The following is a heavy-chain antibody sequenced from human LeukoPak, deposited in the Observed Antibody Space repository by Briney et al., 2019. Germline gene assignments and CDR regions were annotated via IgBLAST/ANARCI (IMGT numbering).Heavy chain of an antibody. CDR2: IIPIFGTA. D-gene: IGHD3-3*01. CDR1: GGTFSSYA. V-gene: IGHV1-69*05. J-gene: IGHJ3*02. Sequence: SVKVSCKASGGTFSSYAISWVRQAPGQGLEWMGGIIPIFGTANYAQKFQDRVSITTDESTSTAYMELSRLRSEDTAVYYCARQGGITIFGVAQPGGAFDIWGQGTMVTVSS. CDR3: ARQGGITIFGVAQPGGAFDI.